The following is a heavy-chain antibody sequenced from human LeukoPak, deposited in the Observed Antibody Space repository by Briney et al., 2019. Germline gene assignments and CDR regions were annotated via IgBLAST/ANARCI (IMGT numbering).Heavy chain of an antibody. CDR1: GFTFSGSA. V-gene: IGHV3-73*01. J-gene: IGHJ4*02. CDR2: IRSKATSYAT. D-gene: IGHD3-3*01. Sequence: GGSLRPSCAPSGFTFSGSAMHWVRQPSGKGREWVGRIRSKATSYATAYAASVKGRFTISRDDSKITAYLQMNSLKTEDTAVYYCTRGYDFWSGYYIDYWGQGTLVTVSS. CDR3: TRGYDFWSGYYIDY.